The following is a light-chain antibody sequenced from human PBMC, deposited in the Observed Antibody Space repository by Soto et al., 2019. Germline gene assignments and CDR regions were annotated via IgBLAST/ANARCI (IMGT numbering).Light chain of an antibody. CDR3: SSYAGSTPYV. CDR1: SSDVGGYNY. CDR2: EVS. Sequence: QSALTQPPSASGSPGQSVTISCTGTSSDVGGYNYVSWYQQHPGKAPKLMIYEVSKRPSGVPHRFSGSNSRNTASLTVSGLHAEDEADYYCSSYAGSTPYVFGTGAKVPV. V-gene: IGLV2-8*01. J-gene: IGLJ1*01.